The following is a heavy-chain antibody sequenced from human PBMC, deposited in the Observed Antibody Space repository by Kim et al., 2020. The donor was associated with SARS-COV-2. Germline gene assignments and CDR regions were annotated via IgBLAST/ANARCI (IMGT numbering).Heavy chain of an antibody. J-gene: IGHJ5*02. CDR3: AHSSYCGGDCSHWFDP. Sequence: SGPTLVNPTQTLTLTCTFSGFSLSTSGVGVGWIRQPPGKALEWLALIYWDDDKRYSPSLKSRFTITKDTSKNQVVLTMTNMDPVDTATYYCAHSSYCGGDCSHWFDPWGQGTLVTVSS. CDR2: IYWDDDK. V-gene: IGHV2-5*02. CDR1: GFSLSTSGVG. D-gene: IGHD2-21*02.